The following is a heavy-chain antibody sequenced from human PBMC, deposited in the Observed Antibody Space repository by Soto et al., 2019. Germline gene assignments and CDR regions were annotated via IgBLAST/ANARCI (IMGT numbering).Heavy chain of an antibody. J-gene: IGHJ4*02. D-gene: IGHD3-16*01. Sequence: EVQLLDSGGGLVQPGGSLRRSCAASGFTFSNYAMTWFRQVPVKGLEWVSGISGSGGRSYYVDSVKGRFTLSRDNSKSTLDLQMNSLRAEDTAVYYCAKAYFVWSSEQPYYFDSWGPGTLVTVSS. CDR2: ISGSGGRS. V-gene: IGHV3-23*01. CDR1: GFTFSNYA. CDR3: AKAYFVWSSEQPYYFDS.